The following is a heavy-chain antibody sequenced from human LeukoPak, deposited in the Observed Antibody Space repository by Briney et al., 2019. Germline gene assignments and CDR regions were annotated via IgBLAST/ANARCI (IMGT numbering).Heavy chain of an antibody. D-gene: IGHD3-22*01. V-gene: IGHV3-21*01. CDR2: VSNSRSYI. CDR1: GFTFSSYN. CDR3: ARDPNYFDTSGYYRSHYAFDI. J-gene: IGHJ3*02. Sequence: GGSLRLSCAASGFTFSSYNMNWVRQAPGKGLERVSSVSNSRSYIYYADSVKGRFTISRDNAKNSLYLQMNSLRAEDTAVYFCARDPNYFDTSGYYRSHYAFDIWGQGTMVTVSS.